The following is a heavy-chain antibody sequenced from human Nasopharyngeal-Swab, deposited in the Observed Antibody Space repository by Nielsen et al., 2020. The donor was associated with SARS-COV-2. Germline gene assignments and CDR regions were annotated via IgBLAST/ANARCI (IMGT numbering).Heavy chain of an antibody. V-gene: IGHV3-74*01. J-gene: IGHJ4*02. CDR2: INSDGSST. CDR3: ARVKPDLATIDY. CDR1: GFTFSSYW. Sequence: GGSLRLSCAASGFTFSSYWMHWVRQAPGKGLVWVSRINSDGSSTSYADSVKGRFTISRDNAKNTLYLQMNSLRAEDTAVYYCARVKPDLATIDYWGQGTLVTVSS. D-gene: IGHD5-12*01.